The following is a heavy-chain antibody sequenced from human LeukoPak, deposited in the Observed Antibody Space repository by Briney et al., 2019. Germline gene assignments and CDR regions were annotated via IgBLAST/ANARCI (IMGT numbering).Heavy chain of an antibody. V-gene: IGHV3-21*01. CDR1: GFTFSSYA. D-gene: IGHD1-7*01. CDR3: ARAHNWKYGSFDF. J-gene: IGHJ4*02. Sequence: GGSLRLSCAASGFTFSSYAMSWVRQAPGKGLEWVSSISSSSNYIYYADSVKGRFTISRDNAKNSLYLQMNSLRAEDTAVYYCARAHNWKYGSFDFWGQGTLVTVSS. CDR2: ISSSSNYI.